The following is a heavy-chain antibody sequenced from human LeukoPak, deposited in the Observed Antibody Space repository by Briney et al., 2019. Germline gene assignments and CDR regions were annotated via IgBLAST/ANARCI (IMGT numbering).Heavy chain of an antibody. J-gene: IGHJ4*02. Sequence: GGSLRLSCAASGFTVITNDMTWVRQAPGKGLEWVSVLYSDGNTKYADSVQGRFTISRDNSKNALYLEMKSLSPDDTAVYYCARGVEPLAANTLAYWGQGTLVTVSS. CDR3: ARGVEPLAANTLAY. CDR1: GFTVITND. D-gene: IGHD1-14*01. V-gene: IGHV3-53*01. CDR2: LYSDGNT.